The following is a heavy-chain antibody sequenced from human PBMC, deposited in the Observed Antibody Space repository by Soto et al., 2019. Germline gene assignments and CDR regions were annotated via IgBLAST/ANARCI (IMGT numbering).Heavy chain of an antibody. J-gene: IGHJ6*02. Sequence: PGGSLRLSCAASGFTFSSYGMHWVRQAPGKGLEWVAVIWYDGSNKYYADSVKGRFTISRDNSKNTLYLQMNSLRAEDTAVYYCARGYCGGDCPYYYYGMDVWGQGTTVTVS. CDR3: ARGYCGGDCPYYYYGMDV. CDR1: GFTFSSYG. CDR2: IWYDGSNK. V-gene: IGHV3-33*01. D-gene: IGHD2-21*02.